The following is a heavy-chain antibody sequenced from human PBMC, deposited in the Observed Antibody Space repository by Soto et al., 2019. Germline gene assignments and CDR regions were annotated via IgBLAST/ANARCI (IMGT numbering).Heavy chain of an antibody. Sequence: ASVKVSCKASGYTFTGYYMHWVRQAPGQGLEWMGWINPNSGGTNYAQKFQGRVTVTRDTSISTAYMELSRLRSDDTAVYYCARLLVVPAASDPWGQGTLVTVSS. CDR3: ARLLVVPAASDP. CDR1: GYTFTGYY. D-gene: IGHD2-2*01. CDR2: INPNSGGT. J-gene: IGHJ5*02. V-gene: IGHV1-2*02.